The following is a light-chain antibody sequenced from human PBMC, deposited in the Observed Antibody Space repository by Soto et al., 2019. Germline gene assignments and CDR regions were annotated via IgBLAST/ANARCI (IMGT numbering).Light chain of an antibody. CDR3: QQRSNWPHSIT. CDR1: QSVSSY. CDR2: DAS. J-gene: IGKJ5*01. Sequence: EIVLTQSPATLSLSPGERATLSCRASQSVSSYLARYQQKPGQAPRHLIYDASNRATGIPARFRGSGSGTDFTLTISSLEPEDFAVYYCQQRSNWPHSITFGQGTRLEIK. V-gene: IGKV3-11*01.